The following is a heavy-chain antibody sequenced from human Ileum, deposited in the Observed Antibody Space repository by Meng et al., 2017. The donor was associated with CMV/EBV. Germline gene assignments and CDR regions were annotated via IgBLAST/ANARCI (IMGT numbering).Heavy chain of an antibody. CDR1: GYTFTSNN. V-gene: IGHV7-4-1*02. CDR3: ARDGLSGRYFDY. Sequence: QVQLVQSGSELKKPGASVTVSRKASGYTFTSNNMIWVRQAPGQGPEWMGWIDTNTGNPTYAQGFTGRFVFSFDTSVSTAYLQISSLKAEDTAVYYCARDGLSGRYFDYWGQGTLVTVSS. CDR2: IDTNTGNP. J-gene: IGHJ4*02. D-gene: IGHD1-26*01.